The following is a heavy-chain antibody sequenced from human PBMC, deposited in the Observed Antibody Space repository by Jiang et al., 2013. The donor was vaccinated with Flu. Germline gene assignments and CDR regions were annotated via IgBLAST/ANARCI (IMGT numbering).Heavy chain of an antibody. D-gene: IGHD3-10*01. J-gene: IGHJ4*02. Sequence: GGLVQPGGSLRLSCAASGFTFSTYEMNWVRQAPGKGLEWVSYISSSGGAIYYADSVKGRFTISRDNAKNSLYLQMNTLRAEDTAVYYCARGTHITLVRGAPDYWGQGTLVTVSS. CDR2: ISSSGGAI. CDR3: ARGTHITLVRGAPDY. V-gene: IGHV3-48*03. CDR1: GFTFSTYE.